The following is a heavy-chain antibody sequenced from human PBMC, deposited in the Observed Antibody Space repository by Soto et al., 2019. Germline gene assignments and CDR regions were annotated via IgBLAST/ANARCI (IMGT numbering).Heavy chain of an antibody. V-gene: IGHV4-34*01. J-gene: IGHJ5*02. D-gene: IGHD2-2*01. CDR3: ARGSCSSTSCYLHWFDP. CDR1: GGSFSGYY. CDR2: INHSGST. Sequence: SETLSLTCAVYGGSFSGYYWSWIRQPPGKGLEWTGEINHSGSTNYNPSLKSRVTISVDTSKNQFSLKLSSVTAADTAVYYCARGSCSSTSCYLHWFDPWGQGTLVTVSS.